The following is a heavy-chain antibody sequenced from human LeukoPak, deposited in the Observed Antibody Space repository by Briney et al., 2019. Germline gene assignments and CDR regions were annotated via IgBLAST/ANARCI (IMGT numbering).Heavy chain of an antibody. D-gene: IGHD6-13*01. Sequence: PGGSLRLSCAASGFTVSDNYMSWVRQAPGKGLEWVSVMYRGGDTYYANSVKGRFTFSRDISKNTLFLQMNGLTTEDTAMYYCARDAPQVPAAGVLASWGQGTLVTVSS. CDR3: ARDAPQVPAAGVLAS. V-gene: IGHV3-53*01. J-gene: IGHJ5*02. CDR2: MYRGGDT. CDR1: GFTVSDNY.